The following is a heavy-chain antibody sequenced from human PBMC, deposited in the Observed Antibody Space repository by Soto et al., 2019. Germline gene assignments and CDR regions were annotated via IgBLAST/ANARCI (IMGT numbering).Heavy chain of an antibody. CDR2: IYHSGST. V-gene: IGHV4-30-4*01. D-gene: IGHD6-6*01. J-gene: IGHJ5*02. CDR1: GGSISSGDYY. Sequence: QVQLQESGPGLVKPSQTLSLTCTVSGGSISSGDYYWSWIRQPPGKGLEWIGYIYHSGSTYYNPSLKIRVTISVDTSKNPFSLKLSSVTAADTAVYYCARERPDGARLDPWGQGTLVTVSS. CDR3: ARERPDGARLDP.